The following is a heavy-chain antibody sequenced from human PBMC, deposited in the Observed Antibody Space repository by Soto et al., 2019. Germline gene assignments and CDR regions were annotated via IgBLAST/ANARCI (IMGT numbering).Heavy chain of an antibody. CDR3: ARVTVVVPAAPTYHSGSYPPFRFDY. J-gene: IGHJ4*02. Sequence: QVQLQESGPGLVKPSQTLSLTCTVSGGSISSGGYYWSWIRQHPGKGLEWIGYIYYSGSTYYNPSLKSRVTISVDTSKNQFSLKLSSVTAADTAVYYCARVTVVVPAAPTYHSGSYPPFRFDYWGQGTLVTVSS. CDR1: GGSISSGGYY. D-gene: IGHD2-2*01. CDR2: IYYSGST. V-gene: IGHV4-31*03.